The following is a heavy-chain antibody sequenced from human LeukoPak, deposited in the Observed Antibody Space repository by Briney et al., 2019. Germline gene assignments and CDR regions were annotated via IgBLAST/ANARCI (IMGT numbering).Heavy chain of an antibody. CDR3: AREHYYGSGSYHNRQYYYYGMDV. CDR1: GGSISSYY. J-gene: IGHJ6*02. V-gene: IGHV4-59*01. Sequence: PSETLSLTCTVSGGSISSYYWSWIRQPPGKGLEWIGYIYYSGSTNYNPSLKSRVTISVDTSKNQFSLKLSSVTAADTAVYYCAREHYYGSGSYHNRQYYYYGMDVWGQGTTVTVSS. CDR2: IYYSGST. D-gene: IGHD3-10*01.